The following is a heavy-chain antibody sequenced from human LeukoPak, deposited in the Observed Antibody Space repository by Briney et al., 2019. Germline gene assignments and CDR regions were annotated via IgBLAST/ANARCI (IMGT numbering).Heavy chain of an antibody. J-gene: IGHJ4*02. Sequence: GGSLRLSCAASGFTFSSYDMNWVRQAPGKGLEWVSSITSSTIYMYYADSVRGRFTISRDNAKNSLFLQMNSLRAEDTAVYYCAREFGDYGGYWGQGTLVTVSS. CDR3: AREFGDYGGY. D-gene: IGHD4-17*01. V-gene: IGHV3-21*01. CDR2: ITSSTIYM. CDR1: GFTFSSYD.